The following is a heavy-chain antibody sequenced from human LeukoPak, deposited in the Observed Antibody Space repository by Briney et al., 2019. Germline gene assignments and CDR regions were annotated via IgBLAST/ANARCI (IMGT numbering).Heavy chain of an antibody. Sequence: GGSLRLSCAASGFTFSSYSMNWVRQAPGKGLEWVSSISSSSYIYYADSVKGRFTISRDNAKNSLYLQMNSLRAEDMAMYYCARNYDFWSGYFDWYFDLWGRGTLVTVSS. CDR1: GFTFSSYS. V-gene: IGHV3-21*01. CDR2: ISSSSYI. CDR3: ARNYDFWSGYFDWYFDL. D-gene: IGHD3-3*01. J-gene: IGHJ2*01.